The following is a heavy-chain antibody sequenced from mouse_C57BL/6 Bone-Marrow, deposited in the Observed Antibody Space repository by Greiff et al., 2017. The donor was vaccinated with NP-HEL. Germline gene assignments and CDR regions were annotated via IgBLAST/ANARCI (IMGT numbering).Heavy chain of an antibody. Sequence: VQLQQSGAELVRPGASVKLSCTVSGFNIKDDYMHWVKQRPEQGLEWIGWIDPENGDTEYASQFQGKAPLTADTSSNTAYLQLSSLTSEDTAVDYCTTGGSSPYAMDYWGQGTSVTVSS. CDR2: IDPENGDT. J-gene: IGHJ4*01. D-gene: IGHD1-1*01. CDR3: TTGGSSPYAMDY. V-gene: IGHV14-4*01. CDR1: GFNIKDDY.